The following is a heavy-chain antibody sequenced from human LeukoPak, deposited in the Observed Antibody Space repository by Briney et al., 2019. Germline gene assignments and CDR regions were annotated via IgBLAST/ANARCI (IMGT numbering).Heavy chain of an antibody. CDR2: IRSKAYGGTT. V-gene: IGHV3-49*03. D-gene: IGHD4-23*01. CDR1: GFTFGDYA. Sequence: GGSLRLSCTASGFTFGDYAMGWFRQAPGKGLEWVGFIRSKAYGGTTEYAASVKGRFTISRDDSKSIAYLQMNSLKTEDTAVYYCTRGGGNSGRHYHYYMDVWGKGTTVTVSS. CDR3: TRGGGNSGRHYHYYMDV. J-gene: IGHJ6*03.